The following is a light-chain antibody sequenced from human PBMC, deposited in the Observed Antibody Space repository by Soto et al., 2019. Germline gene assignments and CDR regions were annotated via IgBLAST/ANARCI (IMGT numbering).Light chain of an antibody. CDR2: DAS. CDR3: QQRSNWPPYT. J-gene: IGKJ2*01. V-gene: IGKV3-11*01. Sequence: EIVLTQSPATLSLSPGKKATLSCRASQSVSSYLAWYQQKPGQAPRLLIYDASNRATGIPARFSGSGSGTDFTLTISSLEPEDFAVYYCQQRSNWPPYTFGQGTKVDIK. CDR1: QSVSSY.